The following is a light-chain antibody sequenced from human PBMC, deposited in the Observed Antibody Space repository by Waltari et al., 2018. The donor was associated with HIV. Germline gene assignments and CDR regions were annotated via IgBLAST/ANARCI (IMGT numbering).Light chain of an antibody. Sequence: DLSQPASVSVCPGQTATVTCSGDKLGNRFVCWYRQKSGHSPELIIYQDSRRPSGISDRCSGATSGSKATLTIRETQAIDEGDYYCQAWDSNNYVFGSGTRVTVL. CDR2: QDS. CDR3: QAWDSNNYV. J-gene: IGLJ1*01. V-gene: IGLV3-1*01. CDR1: KLGNRF.